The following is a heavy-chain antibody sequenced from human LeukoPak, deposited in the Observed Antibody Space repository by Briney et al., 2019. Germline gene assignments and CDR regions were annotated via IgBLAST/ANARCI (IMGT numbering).Heavy chain of an antibody. V-gene: IGHV4-34*01. J-gene: IGHJ5*02. D-gene: IGHD3-16*02. CDR2: INHSGST. CDR1: GGSFSGYY. CDR3: ARGLTVYDYIWGSYRSRSWFDP. Sequence: SETLSLTCAVYGGSFSGYYWSWIRQPPGKGLEWIGEINHSGSTNYSPSLKSRVTISVDTSKNQFSLKLSSVTAADTAVYYCARGLTVYDYIWGSYRSRSWFDPWGQGTLVTVSS.